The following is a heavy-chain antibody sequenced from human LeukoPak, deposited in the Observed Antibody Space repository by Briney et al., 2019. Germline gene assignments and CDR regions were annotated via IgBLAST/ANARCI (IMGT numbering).Heavy chain of an antibody. CDR3: TTSLLWFGELLDY. D-gene: IGHD3-10*01. V-gene: IGHV3-15*01. CDR1: GFTFSNAW. J-gene: IGHJ4*02. CDR2: IKSKTDGGTT. Sequence: GGSLRLSCAASGFTFSNAWMSWVRQAPGKGLEWVGRIKSKTDGGTTDYAAPVKGRLTISRDDSKNTLYLQMNSLKTEDTAVYYCTTSLLWFGELLDYWGQGTLVTVSS.